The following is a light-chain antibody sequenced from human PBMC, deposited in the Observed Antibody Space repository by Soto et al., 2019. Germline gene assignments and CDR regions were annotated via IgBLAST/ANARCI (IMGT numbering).Light chain of an antibody. CDR3: QQLFDYTLK. CDR1: QVISTS. CDR2: AAS. Sequence: SASFMSPSIVQVVTIICRASQVISTSLAWYQVKPGKAPKLLIYAASTLGSGVPSRFSATVSGTEFSLTITSLQPEDFATYYCQQLFDYTLKFGQGTRLEIK. J-gene: IGKJ5*01. V-gene: IGKV1-9*01.